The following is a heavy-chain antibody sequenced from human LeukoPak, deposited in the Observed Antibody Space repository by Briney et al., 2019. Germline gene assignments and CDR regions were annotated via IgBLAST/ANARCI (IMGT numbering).Heavy chain of an antibody. CDR1: GVTFSNYA. D-gene: IGHD1-1*01. V-gene: IGHV3-21*01. CDR3: ARWKPRSDALDV. Sequence: GGSLRLSCAVSGVTFSNYAMTWVRQTPGEGLEWVSSISTRDTFINYADSVKGRFTISRDNAKNSLFLQMTSLRAEDTAMYYCARWKPRSDALDVWGKGKMVMVCS. J-gene: IGHJ3*01. CDR2: ISTRDTFI.